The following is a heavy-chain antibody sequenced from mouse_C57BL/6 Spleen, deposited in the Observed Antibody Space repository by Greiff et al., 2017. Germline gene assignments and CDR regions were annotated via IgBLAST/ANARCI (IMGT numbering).Heavy chain of an antibody. D-gene: IGHD1-1*01. CDR3: ARVVRAMDY. CDR1: GYTFTDYY. J-gene: IGHJ4*01. CDR2: INPNNGGT. V-gene: IGHV1-26*01. Sequence: VQLQQSGPELVKPGASVKISCKASGYTFTDYYMNWVKQSHGKSLEWIGDINPNNGGTSYNQKFKGKATLTVDKSSSTAYMELRSLTSEDSAVYYCARVVRAMDYWGQGTSVTVSS.